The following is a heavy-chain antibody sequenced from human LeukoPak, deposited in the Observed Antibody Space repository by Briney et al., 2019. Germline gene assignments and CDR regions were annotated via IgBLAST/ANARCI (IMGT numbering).Heavy chain of an antibody. D-gene: IGHD3-22*01. CDR3: ANLNDYYDSSGSIRAAFDI. V-gene: IGHV3-23*01. J-gene: IGHJ3*02. CDR2: ISGSAVST. Sequence: PGGSLRLSCAASGFTFSNYAMNWVRQGPGKGLEWVSVISGSAVSTYYADSVKGRFTISRDNSKNTLYLQMNSLRAEDTAIYYCANLNDYYDSSGSIRAAFDIWGQGTMVTVSS. CDR1: GFTFSNYA.